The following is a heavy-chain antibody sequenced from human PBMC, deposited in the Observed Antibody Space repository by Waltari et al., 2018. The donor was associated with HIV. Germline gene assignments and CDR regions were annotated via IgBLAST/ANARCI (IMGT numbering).Heavy chain of an antibody. V-gene: IGHV3-53*05. CDR3: ARGVRYLGP. CDR1: AFFEKTNY. J-gene: IGHJ5*02. Sequence: AESGGTLIQPGGYRRLSWVGGAFFEKTNYMTWVRQAPGKSLEWVAVIYPGGDMHYGESVKGRFSLSRDNFRNTVFLQLNNLIFDDTALYFCARGVRYLGPWGHGTRVTVSS. CDR2: IYPGGDM. D-gene: IGHD3-9*01.